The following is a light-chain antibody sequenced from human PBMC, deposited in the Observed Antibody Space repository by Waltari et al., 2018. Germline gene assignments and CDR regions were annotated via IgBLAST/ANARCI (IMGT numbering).Light chain of an antibody. CDR2: RNN. Sequence: QSVLTQPPSASGTPGQRVTISCSGSSSNIGSHYVYWYQQLPGTAPKLLIYRNNQRPSGVPDRFSGSKSGTSASLAISGLRSEDEADYYCAAWDDSLSVPYVFGTGTKVTVL. CDR1: SSNIGSHY. V-gene: IGLV1-47*01. J-gene: IGLJ1*01. CDR3: AAWDDSLSVPYV.